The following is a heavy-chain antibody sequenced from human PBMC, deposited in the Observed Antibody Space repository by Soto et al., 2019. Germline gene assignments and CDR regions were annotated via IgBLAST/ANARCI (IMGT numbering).Heavy chain of an antibody. V-gene: IGHV3-30*18. CDR3: AKGRGHSTHYFDY. J-gene: IGHJ4*02. D-gene: IGHD3-10*01. CDR1: GFTFSSYG. Sequence: QVQLVESGGGVVQPGRSLRLSCAASGFTFSSYGMHWVRQAPGKGLEWVAVISYDGSNKYYADSVKGRFTISRDNSKNTLYLQMNSLRAEDTAVYYCAKGRGHSTHYFDYWGQGTLVTVSS. CDR2: ISYDGSNK.